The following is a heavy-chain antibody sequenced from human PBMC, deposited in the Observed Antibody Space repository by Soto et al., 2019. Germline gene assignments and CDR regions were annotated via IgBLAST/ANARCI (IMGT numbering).Heavy chain of an antibody. CDR3: AKDWGFSGYDHFDY. CDR2: INPNSGST. J-gene: IGHJ4*02. Sequence: QVQLVQSGAEVKKPGASVKVSCKASGYTFTSYDIHWVRQAPGQRLEWMGMINPNSGSTNYAQKIQGRVTRTRDTSTSTVYMELSSLRSEDTALYYCAKDWGFSGYDHFDYWGQGTLVTVSS. CDR1: GYTFTSYD. D-gene: IGHD5-12*01. V-gene: IGHV1-46*01.